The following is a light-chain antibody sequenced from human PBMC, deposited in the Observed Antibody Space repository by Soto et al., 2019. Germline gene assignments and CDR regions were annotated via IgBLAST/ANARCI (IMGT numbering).Light chain of an antibody. J-gene: IGKJ1*01. CDR1: QRVSSY. V-gene: IGKV3-11*01. CDR3: QQRSSWPTWT. CDR2: DAS. Sequence: EIVLTQSPATLSLSPGERATLSCRASQRVSSYLAWYQQKPGQAPRLLIYDASNRATGIPARFSGSGSGTDFTLTISSLAPEDFAVYYCQQRSSWPTWTFGQGTKVEIK.